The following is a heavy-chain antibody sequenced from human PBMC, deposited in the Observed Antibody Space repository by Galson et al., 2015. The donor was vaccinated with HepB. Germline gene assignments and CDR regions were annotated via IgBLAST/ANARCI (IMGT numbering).Heavy chain of an antibody. CDR3: TRDFRSASCGD. CDR2: IRSGDT. CDR1: GFTFSDYY. Sequence: SLRLSCAASGFTFSDYYMSWIRQAPGKGLEWVEYIRSGDTFYADSVKGRFTISRDNAKNSLFLQMNSLTAEDTAVYYCTRDFRSASCGDWGQGTLVTVSS. J-gene: IGHJ4*02. D-gene: IGHD3-3*01. V-gene: IGHV3-11*01.